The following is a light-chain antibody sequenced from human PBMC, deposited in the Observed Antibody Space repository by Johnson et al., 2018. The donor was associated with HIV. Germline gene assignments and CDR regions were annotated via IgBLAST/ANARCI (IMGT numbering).Light chain of an antibody. CDR3: GRWDSSLSAYV. J-gene: IGLJ1*01. V-gene: IGLV1-51*01. CDR2: DNN. CDR1: NSNIGNNY. Sequence: QLVLTQPPSVSAAPGQKVTISCSGSNSNIGNNYVSWYQQLPGTAHKLLIYDNNKRPSGIPDRFSGSKFGTSATLGITGLQNGDEADYYCGRWDSSLSAYVFGNATKVTAL.